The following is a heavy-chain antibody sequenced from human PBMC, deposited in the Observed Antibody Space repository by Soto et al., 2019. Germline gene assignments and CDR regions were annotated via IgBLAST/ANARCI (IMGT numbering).Heavy chain of an antibody. CDR3: AKGRPDYGDYRFDY. CDR2: ISWNSGSI. J-gene: IGHJ4*02. Sequence: AGGSLRLSCAASGFTFDDYAMHWVRQAPGKGLEWVSGISWNSGSIGYADSVKGRFTISRDNAKNSLYLQMDSLRAEDTALYYCAKGRPDYGDYRFDYWGQGTLVTVSS. CDR1: GFTFDDYA. V-gene: IGHV3-9*01. D-gene: IGHD4-17*01.